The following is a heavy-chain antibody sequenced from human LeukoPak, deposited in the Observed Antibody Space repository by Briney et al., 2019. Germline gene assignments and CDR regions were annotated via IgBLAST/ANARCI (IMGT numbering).Heavy chain of an antibody. CDR1: GFTFSSYA. V-gene: IGHV3-30-3*01. Sequence: PGGSLRLSCAASGFTFSSYAMHWVRQAPGKGLEWVAVIPYDGSNKYYADSVKGRFTISRDNSKNTLYLQMNSLRAEDTAVYYCARGAEEYFDYWGQGTLVTVPS. CDR3: ARGAEEYFDY. CDR2: IPYDGSNK. J-gene: IGHJ4*02.